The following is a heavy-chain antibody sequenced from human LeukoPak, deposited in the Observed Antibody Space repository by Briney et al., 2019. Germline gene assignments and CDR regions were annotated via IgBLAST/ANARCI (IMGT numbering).Heavy chain of an antibody. CDR2: ISSSSSYI. CDR3: ARAPHPYCSGGNCIYFDY. Sequence: PGGSLRLSCAVSGFTFSSYSMNWVRQAPGKGLEWVSSISSSSSYIYYTDSVKGRFTLSRDNAKKSLYLQMNSLRAEDTAVYYCARAPHPYCSGGNCIYFDYWGQGTLVTVSS. J-gene: IGHJ4*02. D-gene: IGHD2-15*01. CDR1: GFTFSSYS. V-gene: IGHV3-21*01.